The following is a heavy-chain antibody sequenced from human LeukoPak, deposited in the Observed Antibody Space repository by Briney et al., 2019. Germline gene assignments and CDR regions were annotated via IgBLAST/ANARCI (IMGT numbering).Heavy chain of an antibody. J-gene: IGHJ4*02. D-gene: IGHD2-8*01. CDR3: ARDRARTGKYCTNGVCSSALDY. Sequence: GRSLRLSCAASGFTFSSYAMHWVRQAPGKGLEWVAVISYDGSNKYYADSVKGRFTISRDNSKNTLYLQMNSLRAEDTAVYYCARDRARTGKYCTNGVCSSALDYWGQGTLVTVSS. V-gene: IGHV3-30*01. CDR2: ISYDGSNK. CDR1: GFTFSSYA.